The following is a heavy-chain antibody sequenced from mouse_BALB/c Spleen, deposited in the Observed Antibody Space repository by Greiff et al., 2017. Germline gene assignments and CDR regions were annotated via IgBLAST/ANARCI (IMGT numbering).Heavy chain of an antibody. Sequence: VKLMESGADLVKPGASVKLSCTASGYPFTSYDINWVRQRPEQGLEWIGWIFPGDGSTKYNEKFKGKATLTTDKSSSTAYMQLSRLTSEDSAVYFCAHHGYYAMGYWGQGTPVTVSA. CDR1: GYPFTSYD. CDR2: IFPGDGST. V-gene: IGHV1-85*01. CDR3: AHHGYYAMGY. J-gene: IGHJ4*01.